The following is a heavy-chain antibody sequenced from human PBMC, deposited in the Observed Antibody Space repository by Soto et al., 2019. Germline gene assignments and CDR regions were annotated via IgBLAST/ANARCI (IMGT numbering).Heavy chain of an antibody. V-gene: IGHV3-64*01. CDR2: VSTNGVGT. J-gene: IGHJ6*03. Sequence: GGSLRLSCAASGFTLIGYAMDWVRQAPGKGLEYVSGVSTNGVGTYYANSVQGRFTISRDNSKNTVYLQMGSLRPEDMAVYYCARCARPDFYYIYVCGKGTTVTVS. CDR3: ARCARPDFYYIYV. CDR1: GFTLIGYA. D-gene: IGHD6-6*01.